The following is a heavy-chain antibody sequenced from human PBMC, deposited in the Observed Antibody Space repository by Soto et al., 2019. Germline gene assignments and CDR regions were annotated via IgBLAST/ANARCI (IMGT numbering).Heavy chain of an antibody. CDR1: GFTFSRYW. CDR3: ARDQYYDSSGYYGYYYYYGMDV. D-gene: IGHD3-22*01. J-gene: IGHJ6*02. V-gene: IGHV3-74*01. Sequence: GGSLRLSCAASGFTFSRYWMHCVRQAPGKGLVWVSRINSDGSSTSYADSVKGRFTISRDNAKNTLYLQMNSLRAEDTAVYYCARDQYYDSSGYYGYYYYYGMDVWGQGTTVTVSS. CDR2: INSDGSST.